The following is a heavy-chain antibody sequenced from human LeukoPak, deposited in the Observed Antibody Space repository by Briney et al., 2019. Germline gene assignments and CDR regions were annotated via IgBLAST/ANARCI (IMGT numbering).Heavy chain of an antibody. J-gene: IGHJ3*02. Sequence: SETLSLTCTVSGGSISSSNFYWGWIRQPPGKGLEWIGSIYYSGSTYYNPSLKSRVSISVDTSKNQFSLKLSSVTAADTAVYYCARMYYYGSGSYAFDIWGQGTMVTVSS. CDR1: GGSISSSNFY. CDR2: IYYSGST. CDR3: ARMYYYGSGSYAFDI. D-gene: IGHD3-10*01. V-gene: IGHV4-39*01.